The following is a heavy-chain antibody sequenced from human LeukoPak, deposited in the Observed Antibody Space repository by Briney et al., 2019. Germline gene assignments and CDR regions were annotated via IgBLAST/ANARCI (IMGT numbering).Heavy chain of an antibody. CDR3: AREVVRFDY. CDR2: INADTGKP. J-gene: IGHJ4*02. CDR1: GYTFNTHS. D-gene: IGHD6-6*01. Sequence: GASVKVSCKASGYTFNTHSITWVRQAPGQGLEWLGWINADTGKPTYAQDFTGRFVFSLDKSVSTTYLQISSLKAEGTAVYYCAREVVRFDYWGQGTLVAVSS. V-gene: IGHV7-4-1*02.